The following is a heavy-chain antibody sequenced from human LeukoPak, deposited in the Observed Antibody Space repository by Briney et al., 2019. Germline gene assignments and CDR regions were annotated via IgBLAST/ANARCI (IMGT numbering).Heavy chain of an antibody. CDR2: IYYSGST. D-gene: IGHD2-15*01. CDR1: GGSISSYY. Sequence: SETLSLTCTVSGGSISSYYWSWIRQPPGKGLEWIGYIYYSGSTYYNPSLKSRVTISVDTSKNQFSLKLSSVTAADTAVYYCARSEYCSGGSCYSYFDLWGRGTLVTVSS. V-gene: IGHV4-59*12. CDR3: ARSEYCSGGSCYSYFDL. J-gene: IGHJ2*01.